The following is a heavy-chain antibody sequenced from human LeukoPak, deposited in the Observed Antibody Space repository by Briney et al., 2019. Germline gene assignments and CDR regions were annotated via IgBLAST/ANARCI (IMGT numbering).Heavy chain of an antibody. CDR3: ATDFYDST. CDR2: IRSNSDGGTI. Sequence: GGSLRLSCATSGFTFSNAWMNWVRQAPGKGLEWVGRIRSNSDGGTIDYAAPVKGRFTLSRDDSKTTLYLQINSLQTEDTAVYYCATDFYDSTWGQGTLVTVSS. J-gene: IGHJ5*02. CDR1: GFTFSNAW. D-gene: IGHD3-22*01. V-gene: IGHV3-15*07.